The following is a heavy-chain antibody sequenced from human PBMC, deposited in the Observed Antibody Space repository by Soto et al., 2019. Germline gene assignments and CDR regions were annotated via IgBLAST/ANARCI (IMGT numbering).Heavy chain of an antibody. CDR3: ARVLASRNFAALDS. CDR2: VDRIGRT. V-gene: IGHV4-61*01. J-gene: IGHJ4*02. Sequence: PSETLSLTCTVSGGSVNSGSYYWSWIRQPPGKGLEWIGCVDRIGRTKYNPSLKSRVIISIDTSNNQFSLNLKSVTAADTAVYFCARVLASRNFAALDSWGPGTLVTVSS. D-gene: IGHD6-6*01. CDR1: GGSVNSGSYY.